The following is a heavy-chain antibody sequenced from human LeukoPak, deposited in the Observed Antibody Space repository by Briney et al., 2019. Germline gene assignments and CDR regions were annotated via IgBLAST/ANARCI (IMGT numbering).Heavy chain of an antibody. D-gene: IGHD3-9*01. V-gene: IGHV3-21*01. CDR1: GFTFSSYS. J-gene: IGHJ4*02. CDR3: ARTYDILTGPFDY. CDR2: ISSSSSYI. Sequence: GGSLRLSCAASGFTFSSYSMNWVRQAPATRLEWVSSISSSSSYIYYADSVKGRFTISRDNAKNSLYLQMNSLRAEDTAVYYCARTYDILTGPFDYWGQGTLVTVSS.